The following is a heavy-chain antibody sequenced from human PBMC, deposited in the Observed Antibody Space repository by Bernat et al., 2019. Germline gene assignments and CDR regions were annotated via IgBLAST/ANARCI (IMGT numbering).Heavy chain of an antibody. V-gene: IGHV3-30-3*01. CDR3: ARDWDGGNSAHDAFDI. Sequence: QVQLVESGGGVVQPGRSLRLSCAASGFTFSSYAMHWVRQAPGKGLEWVAVISYDGSNKYYADSVKGRFTISRDNSKNTLYLQMNSLRAEDTAVYYCARDWDGGNSAHDAFDIWGQGTMVTVSS. D-gene: IGHD4-23*01. CDR2: ISYDGSNK. J-gene: IGHJ3*02. CDR1: GFTFSSYA.